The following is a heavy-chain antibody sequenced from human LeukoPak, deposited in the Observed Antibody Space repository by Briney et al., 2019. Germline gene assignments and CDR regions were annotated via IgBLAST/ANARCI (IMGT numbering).Heavy chain of an antibody. CDR3: ARGGDTVMSLDY. J-gene: IGHJ4*02. CDR2: ISHSGST. CDR1: GGSFSGYY. D-gene: IGHD5-18*01. V-gene: IGHV4-34*01. Sequence: PSETLSLTCAVYGGSFSGYYWSWIRQPPGKGLEWIGEISHSGSTNYNPSLKSRVTISVDTSKNQFSLKLSSVTAADTAVYYCARGGDTVMSLDYWGQGTLVTVSS.